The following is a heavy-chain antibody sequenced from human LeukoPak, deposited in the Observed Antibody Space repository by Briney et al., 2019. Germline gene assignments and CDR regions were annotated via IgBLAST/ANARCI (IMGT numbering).Heavy chain of an antibody. CDR2: IGGSGSRR. CDR1: GFTFSSYA. CDR3: ARAYADSGDYEAY. J-gene: IGHJ4*02. Sequence: GGSLILSCAASGFTFSSYAMSWVRQAPGKGLEWVSAIGGSGSRRYHADSVKGRFTISRDNSRNTLYLQMNSLRAEDTAVYYCARAYADSGDYEAYWGQGTLATVSS. D-gene: IGHD4-17*01. V-gene: IGHV3-23*01.